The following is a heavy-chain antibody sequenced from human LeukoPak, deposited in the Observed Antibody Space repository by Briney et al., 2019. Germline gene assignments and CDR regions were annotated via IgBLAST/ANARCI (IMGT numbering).Heavy chain of an antibody. CDR2: IYYSGST. V-gene: IGHV4-31*03. Sequence: SQTLSLTCTVSGSSISSGGYYWSWIRQHPGKGLEWIGYIYYSGSTYYNPSLKGRVTISVDTSKNQFSLKLSSVTAADTAVYYCARDRAYCSGGSCYSGGMDVWGKGTTVTVSS. CDR3: ARDRAYCSGGSCYSGGMDV. CDR1: GSSISSGGYY. D-gene: IGHD2-15*01. J-gene: IGHJ6*04.